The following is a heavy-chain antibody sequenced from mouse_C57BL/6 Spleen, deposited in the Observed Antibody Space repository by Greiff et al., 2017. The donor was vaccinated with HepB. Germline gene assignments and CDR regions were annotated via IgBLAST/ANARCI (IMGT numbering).Heavy chain of an antibody. CDR1: GYTFTSYW. D-gene: IGHD1-1*01. V-gene: IGHV1-72*01. CDR2: IDPKSGGT. Sequence: QVQLQQSGAELVKPGASVKLSCKASGYTFTSYWMHWVKQRPGRGLEWIGRIDPKSGGTKYNEKFKSKATLTVDKPSSTAYMQLSSLTSEDSAVYYCARSIITTVVARYAMDYWGQGTSVTVSS. J-gene: IGHJ4*01. CDR3: ARSIITTVVARYAMDY.